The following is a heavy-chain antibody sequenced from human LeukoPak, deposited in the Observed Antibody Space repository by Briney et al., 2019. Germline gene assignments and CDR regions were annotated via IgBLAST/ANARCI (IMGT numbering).Heavy chain of an antibody. J-gene: IGHJ5*02. CDR1: GGSFSGYY. D-gene: IGHD2-2*01. V-gene: IGHV4-34*01. Sequence: SETLSLTCAVYGGSFSGYYWSWIRQPPGKGLEWIGEINHSGSTNYNPSLKSRVTISVDRSKNQFSLKLSSVTAADTAVYYCARATLDIVVVPAWFWFDPWGQGTLVTVSS. CDR2: INHSGST. CDR3: ARATLDIVVVPAWFWFDP.